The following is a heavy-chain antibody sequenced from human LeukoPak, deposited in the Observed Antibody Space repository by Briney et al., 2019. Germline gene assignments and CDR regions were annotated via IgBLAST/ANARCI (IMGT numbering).Heavy chain of an antibody. CDR3: ASMSRGVILGPNYYSYYMDV. Sequence: PSETLSLTCSVSGGSMGSPSFYWAWIRQPPGKGLEWIGNIYYSGSTYYNPSLQSRVTISVDTSKNQFSLKLTSVTAADKAVYYCASMSRGVILGPNYYSYYMDVWGKGATVIVSS. J-gene: IGHJ6*03. V-gene: IGHV4-39*01. D-gene: IGHD3-10*01. CDR1: GGSMGSPSFY. CDR2: IYYSGST.